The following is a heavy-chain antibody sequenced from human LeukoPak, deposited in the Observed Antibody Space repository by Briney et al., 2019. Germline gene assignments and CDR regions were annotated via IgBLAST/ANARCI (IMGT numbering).Heavy chain of an antibody. CDR3: ARDQEGFDY. V-gene: IGHV1-18*01. CDR1: GYSFSDSG. Sequence: ASVKVSCKASGYSFSDSGISWVRQAPGQGLEWMGWISAYNGKAAYAQRFLGRVTMTTDTSKSTAYMELGSLRTDDTAVYYCARDQEGFDYWGQGTLVTVSS. J-gene: IGHJ4*02. CDR2: ISAYNGKA.